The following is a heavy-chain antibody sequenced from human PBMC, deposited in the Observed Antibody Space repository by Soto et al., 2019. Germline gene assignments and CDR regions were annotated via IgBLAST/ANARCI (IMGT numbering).Heavy chain of an antibody. CDR2: ISGTGATT. V-gene: IGHV3-23*01. Sequence: EVQLLESGGGLVQPGGSLRLSCAASGFTFSSYAMTWVRQAPGKGPEWVSVISGTGATTYYADSVKGRFTISRDNSKNTLYLQMNNLRVEDTAVYYCAKDLKTTVARAYDYWGQGTLVTVSS. CDR3: AKDLKTTVARAYDY. CDR1: GFTFSSYA. J-gene: IGHJ4*02. D-gene: IGHD4-17*01.